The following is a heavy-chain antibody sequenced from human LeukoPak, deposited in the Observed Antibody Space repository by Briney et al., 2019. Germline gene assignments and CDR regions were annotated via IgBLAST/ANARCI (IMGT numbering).Heavy chain of an antibody. CDR3: ARAYPPLRTAAAGDQ. CDR2: ISYRSSPI. Sequence: GGSLRLSRAASGFNFRTSAMHWVRQAPGKGLEWVSSISYRSSPIYYADSVKGRFTISRDNAKNSLYLQMDSLRAGDTAVYYCARAYPPLRTAAAGDQWGQGTLVTVSS. J-gene: IGHJ4*02. D-gene: IGHD6-13*01. CDR1: GFNFRTSA. V-gene: IGHV3-21*01.